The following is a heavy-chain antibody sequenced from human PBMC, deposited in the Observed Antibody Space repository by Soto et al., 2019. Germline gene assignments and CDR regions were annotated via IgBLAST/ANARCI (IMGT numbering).Heavy chain of an antibody. J-gene: IGHJ6*02. CDR1: GFTFSSYG. CDR2: IWYDGSNK. CDR3: ARTNYDFWSGVTYYYYGMDV. Sequence: ESGGGVVQPGRSLRLSCAASGFTFSSYGMHWVRQAPGKGLEWVAVIWYDGSNKYYADSVKGRFTISRDNSKNTLYLQMNSLRAEDTPVYYCARTNYDFWSGVTYYYYGMDVWGQGTTVTVSS. V-gene: IGHV3-33*01. D-gene: IGHD3-3*01.